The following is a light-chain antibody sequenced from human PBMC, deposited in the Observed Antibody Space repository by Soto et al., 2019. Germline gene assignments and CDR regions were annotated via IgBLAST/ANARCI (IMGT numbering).Light chain of an antibody. CDR3: QQYNSYST. CDR2: KAS. V-gene: IGKV1-5*03. Sequence: DIQMTQSPSTLSASVGDRVTIICRASQSISGWLAWYQQKPGKDPKLVIYKASSLESGVPSRFSGSGSGTEVTHPISSRQTDDFSTYYCQQYNSYSTFGQGTKVEI. J-gene: IGKJ1*01. CDR1: QSISGW.